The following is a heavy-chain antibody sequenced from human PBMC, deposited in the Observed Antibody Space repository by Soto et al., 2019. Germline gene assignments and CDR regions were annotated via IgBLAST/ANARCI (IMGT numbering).Heavy chain of an antibody. V-gene: IGHV1-18*01. Sequence: QVQLVQSGAEVKKPGASVKVSCKASGYTFTSYGISWVRQAPGQGLEWMGWINAYNGNTNYAQKLQGRATMTTDTSPSTAYMELRSRRSDDTAGYYCARVLPPFDPWGQGTLVTVSS. CDR1: GYTFTSYG. CDR2: INAYNGNT. CDR3: ARVLPPFDP. J-gene: IGHJ5*02.